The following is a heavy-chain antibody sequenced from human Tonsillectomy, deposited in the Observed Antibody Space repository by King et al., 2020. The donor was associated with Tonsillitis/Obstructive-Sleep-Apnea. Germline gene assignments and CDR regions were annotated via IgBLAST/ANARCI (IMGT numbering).Heavy chain of an antibody. V-gene: IGHV1-18*01. D-gene: IGHD2-2*01. J-gene: IGHJ3*02. Sequence: QLVXSGAEVKKPGAXVKXSCKASXYTFTSYGISXVRQAPGQGLEWMGWISAYNGNTNYAQKLQGRVTMTTDTSTSTAYMELRSLRSDDTAVYYCARXXXXSXXCYPHXDAFXIWGQXTMVTVSX. CDR1: XYTFTSYG. CDR3: ARXXXXSXXCYPHXDAFXI. CDR2: ISAYNGNT.